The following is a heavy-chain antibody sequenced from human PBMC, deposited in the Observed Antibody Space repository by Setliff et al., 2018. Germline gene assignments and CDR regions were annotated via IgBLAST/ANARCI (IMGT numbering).Heavy chain of an antibody. D-gene: IGHD6-13*01. Sequence: ASETLSLPCAVYGGSFSGYYWSWIRQPPGKGLEWIGEINHSGSTNYNPSLKSRVTISVDTSKNQFSLKLSSVTAADTAVYYCARGRIAAALYYFDYWGQGTLVTVSS. CDR2: INHSGST. V-gene: IGHV4-34*01. CDR1: GGSFSGYY. J-gene: IGHJ4*02. CDR3: ARGRIAAALYYFDY.